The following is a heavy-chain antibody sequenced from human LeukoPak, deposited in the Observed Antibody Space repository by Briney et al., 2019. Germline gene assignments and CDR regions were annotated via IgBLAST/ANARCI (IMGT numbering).Heavy chain of an antibody. CDR1: GFTFNSYS. J-gene: IGHJ4*02. D-gene: IGHD7-27*01. CDR2: ISSSTSRI. V-gene: IGHV3-48*02. CDR3: ARDIHWAFDY. Sequence: GGSLRLSCGASGFTFNSYSMNWVRQAPGKGLGWVSYISSSTSRIYYADSVKGRFTIFRDSARRSLFLQMNSQRDEDTAVYYCARDIHWAFDYWGEGTLVTVSS.